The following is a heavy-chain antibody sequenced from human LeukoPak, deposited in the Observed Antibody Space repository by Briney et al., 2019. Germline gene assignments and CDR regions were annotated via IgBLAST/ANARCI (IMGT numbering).Heavy chain of an antibody. CDR3: ARRESAYYFDY. CDR2: IDDSGSA. Sequence: SETLSLTCTVSGDSIRSYYWSWIRQPPGKGLEWIGHIDDSGSANRHPSLRSRVTISVDTSKNQFSLKLSSVTAADTAVYYCARRESAYYFDYWGQGTLVTVSS. V-gene: IGHV4-59*08. J-gene: IGHJ4*02. D-gene: IGHD6-25*01. CDR1: GDSIRSYY.